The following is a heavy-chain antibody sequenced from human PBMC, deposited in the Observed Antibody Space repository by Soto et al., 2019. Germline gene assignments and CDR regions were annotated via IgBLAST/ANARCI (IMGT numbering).Heavy chain of an antibody. CDR1: GYSFTDYY. J-gene: IGHJ4*02. CDR2: VNPIGGGT. D-gene: IGHD6-19*01. V-gene: IGHV1-2*02. Sequence: RASVKVSCKASGYSFTDYYLHWVRQAPGQGLEWMGWVNPIGGGTKYTQKFQGRVTMTRDTSINTAYMELSRLTSDDTAVFYCAKDSGSGWNFDSWGQGTLVTVSS. CDR3: AKDSGSGWNFDS.